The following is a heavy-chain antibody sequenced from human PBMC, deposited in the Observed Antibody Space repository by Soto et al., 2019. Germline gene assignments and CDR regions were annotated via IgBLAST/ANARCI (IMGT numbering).Heavy chain of an antibody. CDR3: ARGGSGDIVVVAAIDY. CDR2: IFYSGST. CDR1: GGSISSGNYY. J-gene: IGHJ4*02. D-gene: IGHD2-15*01. Sequence: LSLTCTVSGGSISSGNYYWSWIRQHPGKGLEWIGYIFYSGSTYYNPSLQSRVTISVDTSKNQFSLKLSSVTAADTAVYYCARGGSGDIVVVAAIDYWGQGTLVTVSS. V-gene: IGHV4-31*03.